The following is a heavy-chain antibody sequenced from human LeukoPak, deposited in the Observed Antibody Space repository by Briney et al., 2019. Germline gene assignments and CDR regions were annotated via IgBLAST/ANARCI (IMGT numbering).Heavy chain of an antibody. V-gene: IGHV4-30-4*08. CDR1: GGSISSGDYY. D-gene: IGHD2-15*01. Sequence: PSQTLSLTCTVSGGSISSGDYYWSWIRQPPGKGLEWIGYIYYSGSTYYNPSLKSRVTISVGTSKNQFSLKLSSVTAADTAVYYCARGTSRVAHDYWGQGTLVTVSS. CDR3: ARGTSRVAHDY. J-gene: IGHJ4*02. CDR2: IYYSGST.